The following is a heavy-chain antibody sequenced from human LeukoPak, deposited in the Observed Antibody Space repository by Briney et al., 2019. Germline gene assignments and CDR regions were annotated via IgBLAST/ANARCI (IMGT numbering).Heavy chain of an antibody. D-gene: IGHD2-15*01. CDR3: ARGRPNEGYCSGGSCYGLDY. CDR1: GGSFSGYY. J-gene: IGHJ4*02. V-gene: IGHV4-34*01. CDR2: INHSGST. Sequence: SETLSLTCAVYGGSFSGYYWSWIRQPPGEGLEWIGEINHSGSTNYNPSLKSRVTISVDTSKNQFSLKLSSVTAADTTVYYCARGRPNEGYCSGGSCYGLDYWGQGTLGTVSS.